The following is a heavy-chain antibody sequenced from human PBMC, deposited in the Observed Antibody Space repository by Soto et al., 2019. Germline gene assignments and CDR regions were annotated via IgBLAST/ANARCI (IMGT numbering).Heavy chain of an antibody. Sequence: GGSLRLSCAASGFTFSSYAMSWVRQAPGKGLEWVSAISGSGGSTYYADSVKGRFTISRDNSKNTLYLQMNSLRAEDTAVYYCVKGRSETSSKASYYYDSSGYYTAFDIWGQGTMVTVSS. V-gene: IGHV3-23*01. J-gene: IGHJ3*02. CDR3: VKGRSETSSKASYYYDSSGYYTAFDI. D-gene: IGHD3-22*01. CDR2: ISGSGGST. CDR1: GFTFSSYA.